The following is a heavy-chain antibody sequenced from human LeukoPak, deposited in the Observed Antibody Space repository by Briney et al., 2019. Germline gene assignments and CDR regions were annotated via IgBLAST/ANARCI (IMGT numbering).Heavy chain of an antibody. Sequence: PGGSLRLSCVASGFTFSSYAMSWVRQAPGKGLEWVSAISGSGGGTYYADSVKGRFTISRDNSKNTLYLQMNSLRAEDTAVYYCARAYCSGGSCYPFDYWGQGTLVTVSS. CDR2: ISGSGGGT. V-gene: IGHV3-23*01. CDR1: GFTFSSYA. CDR3: ARAYCSGGSCYPFDY. J-gene: IGHJ4*02. D-gene: IGHD2-15*01.